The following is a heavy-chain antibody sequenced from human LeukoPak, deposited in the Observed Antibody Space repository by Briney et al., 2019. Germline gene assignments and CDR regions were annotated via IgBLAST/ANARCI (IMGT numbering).Heavy chain of an antibody. V-gene: IGHV4-4*07. J-gene: IGHJ4*02. Sequence: SETLSLTCTVSGGSISSYYWSWIRQPAGKGLEWIGRIYTSGSTNYNPSLKSRVTISVDRSKNQFSLKLGSVTAADTAMYYCAKMGGSAPYFFDYWGQGTLVTVSS. CDR3: AKMGGSAPYFFDY. CDR2: IYTSGST. D-gene: IGHD6-19*01. CDR1: GGSISSYY.